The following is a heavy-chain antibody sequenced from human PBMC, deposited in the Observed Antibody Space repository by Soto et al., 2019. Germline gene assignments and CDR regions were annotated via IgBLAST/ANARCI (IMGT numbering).Heavy chain of an antibody. V-gene: IGHV1-18*01. CDR3: GRARSAAMVTSDY. Sequence: QVQLVQSGPEVKKPGASVKVSCKASGYSFSDYGVTWVRQSPGQGLQWMGWISAYNDDRNYAQNFQDRITMTTDTSTSTAYVELRNLRSDDTAVYFCGRARSAAMVTSDYWGQGTLVTVSS. CDR1: GYSFSDYG. CDR2: ISAYNDDR. D-gene: IGHD5-18*01. J-gene: IGHJ4*02.